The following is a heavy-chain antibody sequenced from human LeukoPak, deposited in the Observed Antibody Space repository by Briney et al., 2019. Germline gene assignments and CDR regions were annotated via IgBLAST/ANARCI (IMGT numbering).Heavy chain of an antibody. CDR1: GFAFRNYA. D-gene: IGHD3-3*01. CDR3: AKMAGLEYVEYYFDS. Sequence: GGSLRLSCAASGFAFRNYAMSWVRQAPGKGLEWVSGLGGTGYDIFYADSVKGRFTISRDNSKNTLYLQMNSLRAEDTAVYFCAKMAGLEYVEYYFDSWGQGTLLTVSS. CDR2: LGGTGYDI. J-gene: IGHJ4*02. V-gene: IGHV3-23*01.